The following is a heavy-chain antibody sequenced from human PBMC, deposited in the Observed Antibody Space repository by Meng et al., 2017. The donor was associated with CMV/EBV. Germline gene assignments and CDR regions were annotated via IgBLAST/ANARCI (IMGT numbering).Heavy chain of an antibody. V-gene: IGHV4-38-2*02. CDR3: ARAGVRSTIFGVVIIAQYFDY. D-gene: IGHD3-3*01. Sequence: GSLRLSCTVSGYSISSGYYWGWIRQPPGKGLEWIGSIYHSGSTYYNPSLKSRVTISVDTSKNQFSLKLSSVTAADTAVYYCARAGVRSTIFGVVIIAQYFDYWGQGTLVTVSS. J-gene: IGHJ4*02. CDR1: GYSISSGYY. CDR2: IYHSGST.